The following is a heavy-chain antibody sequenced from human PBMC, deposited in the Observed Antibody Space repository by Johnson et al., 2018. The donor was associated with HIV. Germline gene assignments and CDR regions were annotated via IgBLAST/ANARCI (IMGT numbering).Heavy chain of an antibody. J-gene: IGHJ3*02. CDR3: ARGFAGSGWYSHRPVGAFEI. V-gene: IGHV3-53*01. CDR1: GFTASSNY. CDR2: IYSGGRT. D-gene: IGHD6-19*01. Sequence: VQLVESGGGLIQPGGSLRLSCAASGFTASSNYMSWVRQAPGKGLEWVSVIYSGGRTDSADPVKGCFTIARDNSNNTLYLQMNSRRAEDTAVYYCARGFAGSGWYSHRPVGAFEIWGQWTMVTVSS.